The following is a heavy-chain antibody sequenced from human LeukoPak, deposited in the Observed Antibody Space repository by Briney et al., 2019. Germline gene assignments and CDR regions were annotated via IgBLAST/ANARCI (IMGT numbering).Heavy chain of an antibody. CDR3: VKDLRSDFMGVLSRYLSY. V-gene: IGHV3-64D*09. Sequence: GGSLRLSCSASGFTFSSFAMHWVRQAPGKRLEYVAALSRNGGSTYYADSVKGRFTISRDNSKSTLYLQMSSLRAEDTAVYLCVKDLRSDFMGVLSRYLSYWGQGTLVTASS. CDR2: LSRNGGST. J-gene: IGHJ4*02. D-gene: IGHD2/OR15-2a*01. CDR1: GFTFSSFA.